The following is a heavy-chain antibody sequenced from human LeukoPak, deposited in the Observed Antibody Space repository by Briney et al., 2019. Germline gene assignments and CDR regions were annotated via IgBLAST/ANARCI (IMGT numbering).Heavy chain of an antibody. CDR3: ARGYGNFDY. CDR2: INHSGST. V-gene: IGHV4-34*01. J-gene: IGHJ4*02. D-gene: IGHD4-17*01. CDR1: GGSFSGYY. Sequence: SETLSLTCAVYGGSFSGYYWSWIRQPPGKGLEWIGEINHSGSTNYNPSLKSRVTISVDTSKNQFSLKLSSVTAADTAVYYCARGYGNFDYWGQGTLVTVSS.